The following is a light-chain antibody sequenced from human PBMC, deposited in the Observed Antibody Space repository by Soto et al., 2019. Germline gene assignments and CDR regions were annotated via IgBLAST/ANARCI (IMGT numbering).Light chain of an antibody. V-gene: IGKV1-39*01. CDR3: QQSYSNPPT. J-gene: IGKJ5*01. CDR1: QSISSY. Sequence: IQMTQSPSSLSASVGDRVTITCRASQSISSYLNWYQQKPGKAPKVLIYAASSLQSGVPSRFSGSGSGTDFTLTISSLQPEDFATYYCQQSYSNPPTFGQGTRLEIK. CDR2: AAS.